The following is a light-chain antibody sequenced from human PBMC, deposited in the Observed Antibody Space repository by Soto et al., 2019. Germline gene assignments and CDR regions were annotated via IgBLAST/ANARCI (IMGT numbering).Light chain of an antibody. CDR2: GAY. CDR3: QQHSEWVT. CDR1: QSISNN. Sequence: EIVMTQSPATLSVSQGDTATLSCRASQSISNNVVWYQQKPGQAPRLLIYGAYTRATGIPDRFSGSGSGTEFTLIISRLQSEDFAVYYCQQHSEWVTFGGGTKVEI. J-gene: IGKJ4*01. V-gene: IGKV3-15*01.